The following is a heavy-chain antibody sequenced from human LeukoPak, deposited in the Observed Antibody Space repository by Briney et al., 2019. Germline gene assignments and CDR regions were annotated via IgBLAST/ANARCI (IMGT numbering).Heavy chain of an antibody. D-gene: IGHD3-10*01. CDR2: INHSGST. CDR3: AREVGGTMVRSDNWFDP. CDR1: GGSFSGYY. Sequence: SETLSLTCAVYGGSFSGYYWSWIRQPPGKGLEWIGAINHSGSTNYNPSLKSRVTISVDTSKNQFSLKLSSVTAADTAVYYCAREVGGTMVRSDNWFDPWGQGTLVTVSS. J-gene: IGHJ5*02. V-gene: IGHV4-34*01.